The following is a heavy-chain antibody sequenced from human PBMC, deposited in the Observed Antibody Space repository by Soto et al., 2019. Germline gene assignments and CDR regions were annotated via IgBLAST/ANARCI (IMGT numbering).Heavy chain of an antibody. CDR3: ARQIYDSDSGPNFQYYFDR. J-gene: IGHJ4*02. CDR1: GYSFAGYW. Sequence: PVESLKISCKGSGYSFAGYWITCCLQMPVKVLEWMGRIDPSDSQTYYSPSFRGHVTISAAKSITTVFLQWSSLRASDTAMYYCARQIYDSDSGPNFQYYFDRWGPGTQVTVSS. V-gene: IGHV5-10-1*01. CDR2: IDPSDSQT. D-gene: IGHD3-22*01.